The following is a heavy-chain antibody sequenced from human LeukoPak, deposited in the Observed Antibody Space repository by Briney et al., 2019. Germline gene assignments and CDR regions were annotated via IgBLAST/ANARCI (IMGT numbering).Heavy chain of an antibody. CDR2: LSDSGGST. CDR3: ARDWTYGVGIDY. Sequence: SPLSDSGGSTYYADSVKGRFTISRDNSKNTLYLQMNSLRAEDTAVYYCARDWTYGVGIDYWGQGTLVTVSS. J-gene: IGHJ4*02. D-gene: IGHD1-7*01. V-gene: IGHV3-23*01.